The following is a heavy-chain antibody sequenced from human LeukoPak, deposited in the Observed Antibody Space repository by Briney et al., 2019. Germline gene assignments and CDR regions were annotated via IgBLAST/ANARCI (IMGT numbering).Heavy chain of an antibody. CDR2: INPSGGST. V-gene: IGHV1-46*01. Sequence: ASVKVSCKASGYTFTSYYMHWVRQAPGQGLEWMGIINPSGGSTSYAQKFQGRVTMTRDTTTSTVYMELSSLRSEDTAVYYCARDQEEDIVVVSAATLGHYFDYWGQGTLVTVSS. D-gene: IGHD2-2*01. CDR1: GYTFTSYY. J-gene: IGHJ4*02. CDR3: ARDQEEDIVVVSAATLGHYFDY.